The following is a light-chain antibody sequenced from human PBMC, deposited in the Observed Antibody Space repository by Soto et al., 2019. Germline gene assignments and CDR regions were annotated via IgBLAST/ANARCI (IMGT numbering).Light chain of an antibody. J-gene: IGKJ5*01. CDR1: QDISNY. Sequence: DIQMTQSPSSLSASVGDRVTITCQASQDISNYLNWYQQKPGKAPKLLIYGASNLETGVPSRFSGSGAVTDFTSTISSLQPEDIATDYCQQYDNLPITFGQGTRLEIK. V-gene: IGKV1-33*01. CDR3: QQYDNLPIT. CDR2: GAS.